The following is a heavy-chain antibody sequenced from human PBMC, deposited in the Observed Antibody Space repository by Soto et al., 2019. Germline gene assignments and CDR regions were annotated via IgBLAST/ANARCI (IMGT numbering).Heavy chain of an antibody. V-gene: IGHV4-34*12. CDR1: NSSLGAFH. J-gene: IGHJ3*02. D-gene: IGHD3-16*01. CDR2: LIHGGST. Sequence: LSLTCAIYNSSLGAFHWTWIRQPPGKGLEWIGELIHGGSTNYNPSLKSRVTFSLDTSKNQFSLQLMSVTAADTAVYYCARSPLSYDYVRQTWREVGDSFDIWGRGTLVTVSS. CDR3: ARSPLSYDYVRQTWREVGDSFDI.